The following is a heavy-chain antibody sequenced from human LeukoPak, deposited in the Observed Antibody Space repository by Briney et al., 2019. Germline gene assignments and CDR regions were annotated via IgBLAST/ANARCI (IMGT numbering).Heavy chain of an antibody. CDR2: ISYDGSNK. D-gene: IGHD3-9*01. V-gene: IGHV3-30*18. J-gene: IGHJ4*02. CDR3: AKDRGYDILTGYLDY. Sequence: GGSLRLSCAASGFTFSSYGMHWVRQAPGKGLEWVAVISYDGSNKYYADSVKGRFTISRDNSKNTLYLQMNSLRAEDTAVYYCAKDRGYDILTGYLDYWGQGTLVTVSS. CDR1: GFTFSSYG.